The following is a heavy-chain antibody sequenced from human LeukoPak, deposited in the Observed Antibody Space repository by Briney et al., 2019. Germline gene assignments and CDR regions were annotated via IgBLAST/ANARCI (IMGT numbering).Heavy chain of an antibody. CDR1: GGSISSYY. CDR2: IYYSGST. D-gene: IGHD2-15*01. J-gene: IGHJ6*02. V-gene: IGHV4-59*01. Sequence: SETLSLTCTVSGGSISSYYWSWIRQPPGKGLEWIGYIYYSGSTNYTPSLKSRVTISVDTSKNQFSLKLSSVTAADTAVYYCARLMTPSYYYYYYGMDVWGQGTTVTVSS. CDR3: ARLMTPSYYYYYYGMDV.